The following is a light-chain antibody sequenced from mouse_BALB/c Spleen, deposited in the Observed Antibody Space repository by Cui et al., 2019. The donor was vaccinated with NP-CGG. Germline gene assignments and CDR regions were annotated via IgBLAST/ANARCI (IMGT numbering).Light chain of an antibody. CDR2: GTN. J-gene: IGLJ1*01. CDR1: IGAVTTSNY. CDR3: ALWYSNHWV. V-gene: IGLV1*01. Sequence: QAVVTQESALTTSPGETDTLTCSSSIGAVTTSNYANWVQDKPHHLFTGLIGGTNNRAPGVPARFSGSLIGDKAALTITGAQTEDEAIYFCALWYSNHWVFGGGTKLTVL.